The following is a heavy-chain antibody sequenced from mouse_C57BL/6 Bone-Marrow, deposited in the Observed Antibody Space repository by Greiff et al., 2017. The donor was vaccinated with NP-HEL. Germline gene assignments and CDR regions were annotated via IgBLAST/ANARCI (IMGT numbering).Heavy chain of an antibody. CDR1: GFTFSDYG. D-gene: IGHD2-1*01. CDR2: ISSGSSTI. CDR3: AKVLYYGNYEAMDY. J-gene: IGHJ4*01. V-gene: IGHV5-17*01. Sequence: EVKLMESGGGLVKPGGSLKLSCAASGFTFSDYGMHWVRQAPEKGLEWVAYISSGSSTIYYADTVKGRFTISRDNAKNTLFLQMTSLRSEDTAMYYCAKVLYYGNYEAMDYWGQGTSVTVSS.